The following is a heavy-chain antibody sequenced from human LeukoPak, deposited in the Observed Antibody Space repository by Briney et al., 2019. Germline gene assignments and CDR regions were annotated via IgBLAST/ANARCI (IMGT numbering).Heavy chain of an antibody. CDR2: IYYSKNT. CDR3: VSPRGFSYGYSDY. J-gene: IGHJ4*02. CDR1: GGSISSSSAY. D-gene: IGHD5-18*01. V-gene: IGHV4-39*01. Sequence: SETLSLTCTVSGGSISSSSAYWGWIRQPPGKGLEWIGSIYYSKNTYYNPSLKSRVTISADTSKNQFSLTLGSVSATDTAVYYCVSPRGFSYGYSDYWGQGTLVTVSS.